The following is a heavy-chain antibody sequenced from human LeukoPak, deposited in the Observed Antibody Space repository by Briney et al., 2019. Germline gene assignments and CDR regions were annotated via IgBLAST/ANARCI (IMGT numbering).Heavy chain of an antibody. D-gene: IGHD3-16*01. V-gene: IGHV3-21*01. CDR2: ISSSSSYI. CDR1: GFTFSSYS. Sequence: GGSLRLSCAASGFTFSSYSMNWVRQAPGKGREGVSSISSSSSYIYYADSVKGRVTISRDNAKNSLYLQMNSLRAEDTAVYYCARLGAATYAFDIWGQGTMVTVSS. J-gene: IGHJ3*02. CDR3: ARLGAATYAFDI.